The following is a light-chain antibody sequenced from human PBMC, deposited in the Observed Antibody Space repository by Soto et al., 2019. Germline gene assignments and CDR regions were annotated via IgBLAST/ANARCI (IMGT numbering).Light chain of an antibody. J-gene: IGLJ2*01. V-gene: IGLV3-21*02. Sequence: SYVVTQPPSVSVAPGQTASITCGGTNIGSKSVHWYQQKPGQAPVLVVYDYSDRPSGIPERFSGSNSGNTATLTISRVEAGDEADYYCQVCDSSSDHPVFGGGTKLTVL. CDR2: DYS. CDR1: NIGSKS. CDR3: QVCDSSSDHPV.